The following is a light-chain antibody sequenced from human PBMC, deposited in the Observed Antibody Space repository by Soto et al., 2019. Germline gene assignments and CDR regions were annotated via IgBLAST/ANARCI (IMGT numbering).Light chain of an antibody. CDR1: QSISSY. V-gene: IGKV1-39*01. Sequence: DIQMTQSPSSLSASVGDRVTITCRASQSISSYLNWYHQKPGKAPKLLIYAASSLQSGVPSRFSGSGSGTEFTLTISSLQPEDFATYYCQQSYSPSITFCQWTRLEIK. J-gene: IGKJ5*01. CDR2: AAS. CDR3: QQSYSPSIT.